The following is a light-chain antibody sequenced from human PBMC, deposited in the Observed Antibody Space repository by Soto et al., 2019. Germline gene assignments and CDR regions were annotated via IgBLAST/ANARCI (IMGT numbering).Light chain of an antibody. CDR2: GAS. J-gene: IGKJ4*01. CDR3: QQYIRWPLT. CDR1: QSVATN. Sequence: EAVLTQSPATLSVSPGERATLSCRASQSVATNVAWYQQKPGQAPSLLIYGASTRATGTPARFSGSGSGAEFTLTISSLQSEDFAVYYCQQYIRWPLTFGGGTKGDIK. V-gene: IGKV3-15*01.